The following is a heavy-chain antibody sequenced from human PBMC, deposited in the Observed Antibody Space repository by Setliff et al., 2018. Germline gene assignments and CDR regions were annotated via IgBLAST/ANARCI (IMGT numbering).Heavy chain of an antibody. V-gene: IGHV2-70*11. CDR2: IDWDDDK. Sequence: SGPTLVNPTQTLTLTCTFSGFSLSTSGVGVGWIRQPPGKALEWLARIDWDDDKYYSTSLKTRLTISKDTSKNQVVLTMTNMDPVDTATYYCARGSSWYGSFDYWGQGTLVTVSS. CDR1: GFSLSTSGVG. D-gene: IGHD6-13*01. J-gene: IGHJ4*02. CDR3: ARGSSWYGSFDY.